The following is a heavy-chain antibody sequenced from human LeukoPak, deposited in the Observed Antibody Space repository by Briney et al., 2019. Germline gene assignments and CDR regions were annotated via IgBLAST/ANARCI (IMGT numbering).Heavy chain of an antibody. CDR3: AKVGFRSSSPRDYFYSYAMDV. Sequence: GGSLRLSCVASGFTFSSYGMHWVRQAPGKGLEWVAIISYDGSNKYYADSVKGRFTISRDNSKNTLYLQMDSLRAEDTAVYYCAKVGFRSSSPRDYFYSYAMDVWGQGTTVTVSS. D-gene: IGHD6-13*01. J-gene: IGHJ6*02. V-gene: IGHV3-30*18. CDR1: GFTFSSYG. CDR2: ISYDGSNK.